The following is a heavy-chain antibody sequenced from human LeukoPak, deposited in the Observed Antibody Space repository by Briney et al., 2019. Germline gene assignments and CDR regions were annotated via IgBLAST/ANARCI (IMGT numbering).Heavy chain of an antibody. Sequence: SETLSLTCTVSGGSISSGDYYWSWIRQPPGKGLKWIGYIYYSGSTYYNPSLKSRVTISVDTSKNQFSLKLSSMTAADTAVYYCARVIAEYYFDYWGQGTLVTVSS. D-gene: IGHD6-13*01. CDR3: ARVIAEYYFDY. V-gene: IGHV4-30-4*01. J-gene: IGHJ4*02. CDR2: IYYSGST. CDR1: GGSISSGDYY.